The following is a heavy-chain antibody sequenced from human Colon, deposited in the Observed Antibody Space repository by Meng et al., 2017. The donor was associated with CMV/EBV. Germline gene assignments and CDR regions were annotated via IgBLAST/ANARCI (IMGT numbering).Heavy chain of an antibody. Sequence: GESLKISCAASGFTFSRYSMNWVRQAPGKGLEWVSSISSSDSYIYYADSVKGRFTICRDNSKYSLYLQMNSLRAEDTAVYYCVRDSSGYYYFDFWGQGTLVTVSS. V-gene: IGHV3-21*01. CDR3: VRDSSGYYYFDF. J-gene: IGHJ4*02. CDR2: ISSSDSYI. CDR1: GFTFSRYS. D-gene: IGHD3-22*01.